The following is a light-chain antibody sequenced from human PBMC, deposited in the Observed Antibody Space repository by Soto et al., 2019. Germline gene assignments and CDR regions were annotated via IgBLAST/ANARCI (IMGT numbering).Light chain of an antibody. V-gene: IGKV3-20*01. CDR2: GAS. J-gene: IGKJ3*01. Sequence: EIVLTQSPGTLSLSPGERATLSCRASQSVSRSNLAWYQQKPGQAPRLLIYGASSRATGIPDKFTGSGSGTDFTLTISRLEPEDFAVYYCQQYGSSPFTVGPGTKVDIK. CDR1: QSVSRSN. CDR3: QQYGSSPFT.